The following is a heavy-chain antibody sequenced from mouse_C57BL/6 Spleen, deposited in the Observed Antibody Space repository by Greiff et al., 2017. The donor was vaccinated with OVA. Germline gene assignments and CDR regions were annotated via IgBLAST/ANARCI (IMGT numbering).Heavy chain of an antibody. CDR1: GFTFSSYA. V-gene: IGHV5-4*01. D-gene: IGHD2-3*01. J-gene: IGHJ2*01. CDR2: ISDGGSYT. Sequence: EVQVVESGGGLVKPGGSLKLSCAASGFTFSSYAMSWVRQTPEKRLEWGATISDGGSYTYYPDNVKGRFTISRDNAKNNLYLQMSHLKSEDTAMYYCARGGYDGYHYFDYWGQGTTLTVSS. CDR3: ARGGYDGYHYFDY.